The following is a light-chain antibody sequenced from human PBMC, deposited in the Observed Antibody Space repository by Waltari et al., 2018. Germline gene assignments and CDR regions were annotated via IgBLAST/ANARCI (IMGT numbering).Light chain of an antibody. CDR2: QDR. CDR3: QAWDSSTAV. CDR1: RLDDNN. V-gene: IGLV3-1*01. J-gene: IGLJ3*02. Sequence: SYELTQPPSLSVSRGQSATIPCSGDRLDDNNVCWYQQKPGQSPVLVMYQDRKRPSGIPERFSGSNSGNTATLTISAAQGMDEADYYCQAWDSSTAVFGGGTKLTVL.